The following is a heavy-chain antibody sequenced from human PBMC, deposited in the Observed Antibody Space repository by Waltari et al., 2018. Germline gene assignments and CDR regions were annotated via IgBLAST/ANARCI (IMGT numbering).Heavy chain of an antibody. CDR3: ATSNGVFLPSDV. Sequence: QVQLVQSGAEVKKPGASVKVSCKVSGYTLTELSMHWVRQAPGKGLEWMGGFDPEDGESIYAQKFQGRITMTEDTSTDTAYMELSSLRSEDTAVYYWATSNGVFLPSDVWGKGTTVTISS. CDR1: GYTLTELS. D-gene: IGHD2-8*01. J-gene: IGHJ6*04. V-gene: IGHV1-24*01. CDR2: FDPEDGES.